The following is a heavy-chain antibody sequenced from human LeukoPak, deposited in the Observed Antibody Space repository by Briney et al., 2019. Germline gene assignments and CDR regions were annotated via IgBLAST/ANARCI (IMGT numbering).Heavy chain of an antibody. D-gene: IGHD6-13*01. V-gene: IGHV4-4*07. CDR1: GGSISSYY. CDR2: IYTSGST. CDR3: ECIAAAGTGLYFDY. J-gene: IGHJ4*02. Sequence: SETLSLTCTVSGGSISSYYWSWIRQPAGKGLEWIGRIYTSGSTNYNPSLRSRVTMSVDTSKNQFSLKLSSVTAADTAVYYCECIAAAGTGLYFDYWGQGTLVTVSS.